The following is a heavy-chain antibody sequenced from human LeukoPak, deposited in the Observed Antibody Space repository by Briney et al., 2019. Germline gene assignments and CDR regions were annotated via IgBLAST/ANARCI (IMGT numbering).Heavy chain of an antibody. V-gene: IGHV3-21*01. CDR2: ISSSSSYI. Sequence: GGSLRLSCAASGFTFSSYSMNWVRQAPGKGLEWVSSISSSSSYIYYADSVNGRLTISRDNAKNSLYLQMNSLRAEHTAVYYCARADWGVSAYYFDYWGQGTLVTVSS. J-gene: IGHJ4*02. CDR3: ARADWGVSAYYFDY. D-gene: IGHD3-10*01. CDR1: GFTFSSYS.